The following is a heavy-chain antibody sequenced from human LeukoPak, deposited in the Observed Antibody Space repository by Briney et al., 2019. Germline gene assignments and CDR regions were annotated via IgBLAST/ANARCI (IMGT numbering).Heavy chain of an antibody. Sequence: GGSLRLSCEASGFTFSAYAMTWVRQAPGKGLEWVSSVGSDNKPHYSESVKGRFAISRDNSKNTLYLQMNSLRAEDTALYYCAKAEGGYYFHYWGQGTLVTVSS. J-gene: IGHJ4*02. CDR3: AKAEGGYYFHY. CDR1: GFTFSAYA. D-gene: IGHD3-16*01. CDR2: VGSDNKP. V-gene: IGHV3-23*05.